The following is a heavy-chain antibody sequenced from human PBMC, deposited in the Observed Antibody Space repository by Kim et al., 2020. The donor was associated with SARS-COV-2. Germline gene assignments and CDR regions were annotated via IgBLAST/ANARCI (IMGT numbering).Heavy chain of an antibody. CDR3: ARGGISSWPTDY. J-gene: IGHJ4*02. V-gene: IGHV1-3*01. Sequence: TKNSQKFQGRVCITRDTSAKTAYMEVSSLRSEDTAVYYCARGGISSWPTDYWGQGTLVTVSS. D-gene: IGHD6-13*01. CDR2: T.